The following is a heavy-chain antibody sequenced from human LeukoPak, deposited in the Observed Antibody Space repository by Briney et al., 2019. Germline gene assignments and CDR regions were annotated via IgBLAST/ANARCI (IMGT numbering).Heavy chain of an antibody. CDR1: GFTFSSYG. CDR3: ARTLRGYKSYGY. CDR2: IYYSGST. V-gene: IGHV4-39*01. D-gene: IGHD5-12*01. J-gene: IGHJ4*02. Sequence: PGGSLRLSCAASGFTFSSYGMSWVRQAPGKGLEWIGSIYYSGSTYYNPSLKSRVTISVDTSKNQFSLKLSSVTAADTAVYYCARTLRGYKSYGYWGQGTLVTVSS.